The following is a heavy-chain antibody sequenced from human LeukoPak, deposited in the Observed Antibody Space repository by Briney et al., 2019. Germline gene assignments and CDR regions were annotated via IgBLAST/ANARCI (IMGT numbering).Heavy chain of an antibody. CDR2: IYHSGST. D-gene: IGHD4-17*01. V-gene: IGHV4-38-2*02. CDR1: DYSISNGYY. J-gene: IGHJ4*02. CDR3: ARGGPYGDYSDY. Sequence: SETLSLTCTVADYSISNGYYWGWSRQPPGKRLEWIGSIYHSGSTYYNPSLKSRVTISVDRSKNQFSLKLSSVTAADTAVYYCARGGPYGDYSDYWGQGTLVTVSS.